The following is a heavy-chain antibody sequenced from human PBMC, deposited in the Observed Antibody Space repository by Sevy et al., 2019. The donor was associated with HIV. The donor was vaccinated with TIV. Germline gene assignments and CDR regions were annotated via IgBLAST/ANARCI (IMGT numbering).Heavy chain of an antibody. CDR1: GDSINSNRW. J-gene: IGHJ4*02. Sequence: SETLSLTCSLSGDSINSNRWWSWVRQPPGQGLEWIGEIFRTGKANYNASLESRVTISVDPSNNQIYLRLTSVTAADTAFYYCARHMTTTGTRGFDYWGQGALVTVSS. D-gene: IGHD1-1*01. V-gene: IGHV4-4*02. CDR2: IFRTGKA. CDR3: ARHMTTTGTRGFDY.